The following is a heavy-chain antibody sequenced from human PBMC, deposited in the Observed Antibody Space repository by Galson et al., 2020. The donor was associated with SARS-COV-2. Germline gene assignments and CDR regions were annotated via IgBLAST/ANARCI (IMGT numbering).Heavy chain of an antibody. Sequence: GGSLTLSWVPYGFTLSNHGIRCVRQPPAKERGWVALILDVGKKNNYKDSRKGRFTISRDISKNTLYLQMNSLRAEDAAVDYCGRDRAWAVDYWGQGTLVSVSS. CDR3: GRDRAWAVDY. CDR2: ILDVGKKN. CDR1: GFTLSNHG. J-gene: IGHJ4*02. V-gene: IGHV3-30*02. D-gene: IGHD3-10*01.